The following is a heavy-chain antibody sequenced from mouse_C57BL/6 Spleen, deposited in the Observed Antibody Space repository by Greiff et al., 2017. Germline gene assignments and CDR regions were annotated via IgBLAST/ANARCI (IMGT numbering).Heavy chain of an antibody. Sequence: VQLKQSGPGLVKPSQSLSLTCSVTGYSITSGYYWNWIRQFPGNKLEWMGYISYDGSNNSNPSLKNRISITRDTSKNQFFLKLNSVTTEDTATYYCARGDIYYDYAWFAYWGQGTLVTVSA. J-gene: IGHJ3*01. V-gene: IGHV3-6*01. CDR1: GYSITSGYY. CDR2: ISYDGSN. D-gene: IGHD2-4*01. CDR3: ARGDIYYDYAWFAY.